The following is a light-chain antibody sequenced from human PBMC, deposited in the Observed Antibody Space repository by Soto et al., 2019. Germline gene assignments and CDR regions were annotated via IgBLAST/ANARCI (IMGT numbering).Light chain of an antibody. Sequence: QMTQSPSSLSASVGEKIIITCRASRDVGSDVSWYQQKPGQAPKLLIYAASNLYTGVPSRFIGSRSSTEFTLTISSLQPEDFASYYCLQDYGDSWTFGQGTKVEIE. J-gene: IGKJ1*01. V-gene: IGKV1-6*01. CDR3: LQDYGDSWT. CDR1: RDVGSD. CDR2: AAS.